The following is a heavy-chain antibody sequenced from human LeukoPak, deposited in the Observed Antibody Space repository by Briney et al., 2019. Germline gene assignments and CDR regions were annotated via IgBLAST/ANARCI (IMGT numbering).Heavy chain of an antibody. CDR1: GYSFSSYS. Sequence: GASVKVSCEASGYSFSSYSISWVRQAPGQGLEWMGWISAYSGNTNYAHKLQGRVTMTTDTSTSTAYMELRSLRSDDTAVYYCARHRSRMVRGGDWFDPWGQGTLVTVSS. D-gene: IGHD3-10*01. CDR3: ARHRSRMVRGGDWFDP. V-gene: IGHV1-18*01. J-gene: IGHJ5*02. CDR2: ISAYSGNT.